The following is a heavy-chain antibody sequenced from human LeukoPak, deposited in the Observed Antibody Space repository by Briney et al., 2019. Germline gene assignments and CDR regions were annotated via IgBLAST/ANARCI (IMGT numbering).Heavy chain of an antibody. CDR3: ARVYGDWTYYFDY. J-gene: IGHJ4*02. CDR1: GGTFSSYA. D-gene: IGHD4-17*01. CDR2: IIPIFGTA. V-gene: IGHV1-69*01. Sequence: GASVKVSCKASGGTFSSYAISWVRQAPGQGLEWMGGIIPIFGTANYAQKFQGRVMITADESTSTAYMELSSLRSEDTAVYYCARVYGDWTYYFDYWGQGTLVTVSS.